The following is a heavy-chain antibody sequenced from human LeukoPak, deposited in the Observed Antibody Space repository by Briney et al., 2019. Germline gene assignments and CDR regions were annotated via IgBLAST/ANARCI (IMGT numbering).Heavy chain of an antibody. CDR1: GYSFTSYW. CDR3: ARPRGDIVVVPDYFDY. Sequence: GESPKISCKGSGYSFTSYWIGWVRQMPGKGLELMGIIYPGDSDTRYSPSFQGQVTISADKSISTAYLQWSSLKASDTAMYYCARPRGDIVVVPDYFDYWGQGTLVTVSS. V-gene: IGHV5-51*01. J-gene: IGHJ4*02. D-gene: IGHD2-2*01. CDR2: IYPGDSDT.